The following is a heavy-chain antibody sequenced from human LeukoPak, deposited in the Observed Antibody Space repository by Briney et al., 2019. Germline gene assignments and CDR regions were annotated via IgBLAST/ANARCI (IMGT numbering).Heavy chain of an antibody. CDR3: ARESGDYFTSSDY. J-gene: IGHJ4*02. CDR2: ISYDGSNK. Sequence: PGGSLRLSCAASGFTFSSYGMHWVRQAPGKGLEWVAVISYDGSNKYYADSVKGRFTISRDNSKNTLYLQMNSLRAEDTAVYYCARESGDYFTSSDYWGQGTLVTVSS. CDR1: GFTFSSYG. D-gene: IGHD4-17*01. V-gene: IGHV3-30*03.